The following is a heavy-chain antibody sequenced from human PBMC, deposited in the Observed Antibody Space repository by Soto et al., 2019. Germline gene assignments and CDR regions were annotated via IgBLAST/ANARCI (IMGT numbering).Heavy chain of an antibody. V-gene: IGHV1-18*01. D-gene: IGHD2-8*02. Sequence: ASVKCSCKSSDNTFTHYGSDWVRQAPGQGLEWMGWISGYNGNTKYAQKFQDRVTMTADTSTRTAFMEVRSLTSDDTGVYFCAATGGNYFGLDVWGQGTTVTVSS. CDR1: DNTFTHYG. CDR3: AATGGNYFGLDV. CDR2: ISGYNGNT. J-gene: IGHJ6*02.